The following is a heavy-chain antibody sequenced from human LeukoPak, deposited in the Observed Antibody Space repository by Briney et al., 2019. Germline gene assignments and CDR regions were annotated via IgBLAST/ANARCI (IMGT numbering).Heavy chain of an antibody. CDR2: IYLSGST. V-gene: IGHV4-4*02. J-gene: IGHJ3*02. Sequence: SGTLSLTCAVSGGSISSSNWWSWVRQPPGKGLEWIGEIYLSGSTNYNPSPKSRVTISVDKSKNQFSLKLSSVTAADTAVYYCARVPAYYYDSSGYYNDSFDIWGQGTMVTVSS. D-gene: IGHD3-22*01. CDR3: ARVPAYYYDSSGYYNDSFDI. CDR1: GGSISSSNW.